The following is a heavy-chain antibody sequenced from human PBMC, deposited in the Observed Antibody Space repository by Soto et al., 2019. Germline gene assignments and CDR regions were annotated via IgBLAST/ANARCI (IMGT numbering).Heavy chain of an antibody. CDR2: IVPKFGTT. Sequence: GASVKVSCKTSGGTFSTHVIGWVRQAPGQGLEWMGGIVPKFGTTNYAHKFKGRAKITAGESTSTAYMEVSSLTSEDTAVYYCVRGGSDNSGWYIWFDPWGQGTLVTVSS. CDR3: VRGGSDNSGWYIWFDP. D-gene: IGHD6-19*01. J-gene: IGHJ5*02. CDR1: GGTFSTHV. V-gene: IGHV1-69*13.